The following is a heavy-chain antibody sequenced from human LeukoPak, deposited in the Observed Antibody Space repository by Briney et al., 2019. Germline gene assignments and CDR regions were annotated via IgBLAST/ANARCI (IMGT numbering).Heavy chain of an antibody. CDR3: AQVSKRLKRWLRREIITVIDY. CDR2: IYHSGST. J-gene: IGHJ4*02. V-gene: IGHV4-30-2*01. CDR1: GGSISSGGYS. D-gene: IGHD5-24*01. Sequence: SETLSLTCAVSGGSISSGGYSWSWIRQPPGKGLEWIGYIYHSGSTYYNPSLKSRVTISVDRSKNQFSLKLSSVTAADTAVYYCAQVSKRLKRWLRREIITVIDYWGQGTLVTVSS.